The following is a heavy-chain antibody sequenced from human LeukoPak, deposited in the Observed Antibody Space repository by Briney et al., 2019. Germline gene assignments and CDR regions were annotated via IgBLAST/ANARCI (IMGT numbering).Heavy chain of an antibody. Sequence: SETLSLTCAVSGGSISSYYWSWIRQPPGKGLEWIGYIHYSGSTNYNPSLKSRVTISVDTSKNQFSLKLSSVTAADTAVYYCATGGQTLDYYDPPVGAFDIWGQGTMVTVSS. CDR1: GGSISSYY. J-gene: IGHJ3*02. D-gene: IGHD3-22*01. V-gene: IGHV4-59*08. CDR3: ATGGQTLDYYDPPVGAFDI. CDR2: IHYSGST.